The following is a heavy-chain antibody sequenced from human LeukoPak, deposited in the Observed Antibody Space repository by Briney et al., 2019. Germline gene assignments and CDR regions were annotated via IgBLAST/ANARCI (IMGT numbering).Heavy chain of an antibody. CDR1: GNTFTSYY. V-gene: IGHV1-46*01. J-gene: IGHJ5*02. Sequence: ASVKVSCKASGNTFTSYYMHWVRQAPGQGLEWMGIINPSGGSTSYAQKFQGRVTMTRDTSTSTVYMELSSLRSEDTAVYYCARAFYCSSTSCYWFDPWGQGTLVTVSS. CDR2: INPSGGST. D-gene: IGHD2-2*01. CDR3: ARAFYCSSTSCYWFDP.